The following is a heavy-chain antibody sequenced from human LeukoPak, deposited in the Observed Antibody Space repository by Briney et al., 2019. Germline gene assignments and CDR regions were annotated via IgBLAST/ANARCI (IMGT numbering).Heavy chain of an antibody. V-gene: IGHV1-8*01. J-gene: IGHJ6*03. Sequence: ASVKVSCKTSGYTFTSYGINWVRQATGQGLEWMGWMNPNSGNTGYAQKFQGRVTMTRNTSISTAYMELSSLRSEDTAVYYCARCGYGNYYYYYMDVWGKGTTVTVSS. CDR1: GYTFTSYG. CDR2: MNPNSGNT. CDR3: ARCGYGNYYYYYMDV. D-gene: IGHD3-22*01.